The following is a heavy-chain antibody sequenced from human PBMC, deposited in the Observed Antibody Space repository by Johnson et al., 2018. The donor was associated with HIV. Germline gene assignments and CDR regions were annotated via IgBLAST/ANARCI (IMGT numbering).Heavy chain of an antibody. CDR3: ANFGSSSSRSAVDI. CDR1: GFTFSNYG. V-gene: IGHV3-30*02. Sequence: QMLLVESGGGVVQPGGSLRLSCAASGFTFSNYGMHWARQAPGKRLECVAFIRYDGNSKYYADSVKGRFTISRDNSKNTLYLQMNSLRAEDTAGYYCANFGSSSSRSAVDIWGQGTMVTVSS. J-gene: IGHJ3*02. D-gene: IGHD6-6*01. CDR2: IRYDGNSK.